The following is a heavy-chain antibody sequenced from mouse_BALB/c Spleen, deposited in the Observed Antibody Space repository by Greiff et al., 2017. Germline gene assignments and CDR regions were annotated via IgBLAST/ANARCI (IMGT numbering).Heavy chain of an antibody. Sequence: VQLQQSGAELVRPGASVKLSCTASGYTFTSYWMQWVNQRPGQGLEWIGAIYPGDGDTRYTQKFKGKATLTADKSSSTAYMQLSSLASEDSAVYCCARTLWSSFAYWGQGTLVTVSA. CDR2: IYPGDGDT. CDR1: GYTFTSYW. CDR3: ARTLWSSFAY. V-gene: IGHV1-87*01. D-gene: IGHD1-1*02. J-gene: IGHJ3*01.